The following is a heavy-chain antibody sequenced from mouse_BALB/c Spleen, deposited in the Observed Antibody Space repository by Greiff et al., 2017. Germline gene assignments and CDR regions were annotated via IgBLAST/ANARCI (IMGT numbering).Heavy chain of an antibody. V-gene: IGHV1S29*02. CDR3: AREGDYYGSSYVDYFDY. CDR2: IYPYNGGT. J-gene: IGHJ2*01. Sequence: EVQLQQSGPELVKPGASVKISCKASGYTFTDYNMHWVKQSHGKSLEWIGYIYPYNGGTGYNQKFKSKATLTVDNSSSTAYMELRSLTSEDSAVYYCAREGDYYGSSYVDYFDYWGQGTTLTVSA. CDR1: GYTFTDYN. D-gene: IGHD1-1*01.